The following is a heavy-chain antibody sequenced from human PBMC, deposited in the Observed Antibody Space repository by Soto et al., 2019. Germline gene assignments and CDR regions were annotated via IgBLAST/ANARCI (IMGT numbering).Heavy chain of an antibody. D-gene: IGHD3-10*01. V-gene: IGHV4-30-2*01. Sequence: KTSETLSLTCAVSGGSISSGDPSWSWIRQPPGKGLEWIGYIYQSVSTYYNPSLRSRVTISVDRSKNQFSLRLNSVTAADTAVYYCARGRDYSGSGSYYNSRWYDPWGQGILVTVSS. CDR3: ARGRDYSGSGSYYNSRWYDP. CDR1: GGSISSGDPS. CDR2: IYQSVST. J-gene: IGHJ5*02.